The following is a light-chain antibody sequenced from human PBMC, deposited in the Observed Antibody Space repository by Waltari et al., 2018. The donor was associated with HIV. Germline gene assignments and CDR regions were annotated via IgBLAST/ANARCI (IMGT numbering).Light chain of an antibody. CDR1: SSDVGSYNF. J-gene: IGLJ3*02. CDR3: CSYAGSSNWV. Sequence: QSALTQPASVSGSPGQSITISCTGRSSDVGSYNFVSWYQQHPGKAPKLMIYEGIKRPSGVSNRFSGSKSGNTASLTISGLQAEDEADYYCCSYAGSSNWVFGGGTKLTVL. V-gene: IGLV2-23*01. CDR2: EGI.